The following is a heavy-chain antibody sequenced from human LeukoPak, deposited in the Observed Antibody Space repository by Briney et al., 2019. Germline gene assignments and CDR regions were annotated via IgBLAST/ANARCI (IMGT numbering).Heavy chain of an antibody. CDR1: GYTFTSYA. D-gene: IGHD6-19*01. J-gene: IGHJ6*03. CDR2: ISTDNDNT. Sequence: ASVKVSCKASGYTFTSYAMNWVRQAPGQGLEWMGWISTDNDNTNYAQNLEGRVTMTTHTSTSTAYMELRSLRSDDTAVYYCARTHSNGWYSVGYYYMDIWGKGTTVTVSS. CDR3: ARTHSNGWYSVGYYYMDI. V-gene: IGHV1-18*01.